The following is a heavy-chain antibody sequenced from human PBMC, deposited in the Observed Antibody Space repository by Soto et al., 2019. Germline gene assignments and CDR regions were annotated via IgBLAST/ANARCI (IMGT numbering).Heavy chain of an antibody. CDR2: LSGGDDST. CDR3: AKKYHYGSGTYLYYFDY. V-gene: IGHV3-23*01. CDR1: GFTFSHFA. J-gene: IGHJ4*02. D-gene: IGHD3-10*01. Sequence: EVQLLESGGGLVQPGGSLRLSCAASGFTFSHFAMSWVRQAPGKGLEWVSTLSGGDDSTYCADSVKDRFTISRDNSKNTLYLQLNSLRAEDTAVYYCAKKYHYGSGTYLYYFDYWGQGTLVTVSS.